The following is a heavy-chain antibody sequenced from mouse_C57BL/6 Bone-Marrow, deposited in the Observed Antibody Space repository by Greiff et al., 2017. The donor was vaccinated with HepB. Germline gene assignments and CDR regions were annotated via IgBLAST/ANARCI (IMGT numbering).Heavy chain of an antibody. CDR3: ARDPPGFAY. Sequence: LVESGAELARPGASVKMSCKASGYTFTSYTMHWVKQRPGQGLEWIGYINPSSGYTKYNQKFKDKATLTADKSSSTAYMQLSSLTSEDSAVYYCARDPPGFAYWGQGTLVTVSA. J-gene: IGHJ3*01. V-gene: IGHV1-4*01. CDR2: INPSSGYT. CDR1: GYTFTSYT.